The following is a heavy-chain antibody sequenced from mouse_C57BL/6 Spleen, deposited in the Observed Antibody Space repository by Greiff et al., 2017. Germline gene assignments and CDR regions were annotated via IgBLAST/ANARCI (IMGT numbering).Heavy chain of an antibody. V-gene: IGHV1-69*01. Sequence: QVHVKQPGAELVMPGASVKLSCKASGYTFTSYWMHWVKQRPGQGLEWIGEIDPSDSYTNYNQKFKGKSTLTVDKSSSTAYMQLSSLTSEDSAVYYCAILLRYIDYWGQGTTRTVSS. CDR3: AILLRYIDY. CDR1: GYTFTSYW. J-gene: IGHJ2*01. D-gene: IGHD1-1*01. CDR2: IDPSDSYT.